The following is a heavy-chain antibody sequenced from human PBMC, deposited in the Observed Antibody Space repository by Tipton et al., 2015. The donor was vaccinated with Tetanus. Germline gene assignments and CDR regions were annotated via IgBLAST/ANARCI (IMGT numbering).Heavy chain of an antibody. D-gene: IGHD6-19*01. Sequence: GSLRLSCTVSGGSVSSSTYYWGWIRQPPGKGLEWLGTIYYTGSTYYSPSLKSRVTLSVDSSKNQFALKLTSVTAADTAVYFCVQVAGLFNSFDPWGRGTLVTVSS. V-gene: IGHV4-39*01. CDR2: IYYTGST. J-gene: IGHJ5*02. CDR3: VQVAGLFNSFDP. CDR1: GGSVSSSTYY.